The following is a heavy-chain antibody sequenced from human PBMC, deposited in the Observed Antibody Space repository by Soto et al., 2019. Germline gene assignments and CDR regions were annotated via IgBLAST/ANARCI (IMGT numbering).Heavy chain of an antibody. J-gene: IGHJ6*02. D-gene: IGHD3-22*01. V-gene: IGHV1-69*12. CDR2: TIPMFGTT. Sequence: QVQLVQSGAEVKKPESSVRVSCKASGGTFNSYAITWVRQAPGQGLEWMGGTIPMFGTTNYAEKFQGRVTITADESTNTASMGLGSLRSEDTAVYYCTGCGIRYASIGYYRGIAGMDVWGQGTTVIVSS. CDR1: GGTFNSYA. CDR3: TGCGIRYASIGYYRGIAGMDV.